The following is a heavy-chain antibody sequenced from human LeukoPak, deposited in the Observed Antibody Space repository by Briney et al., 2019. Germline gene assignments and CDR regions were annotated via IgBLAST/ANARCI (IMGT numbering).Heavy chain of an antibody. D-gene: IGHD6-6*01. J-gene: IGHJ3*02. Sequence: VKVSCKASGRTFSSYAISWVRQAPGQGIEWMGGSIPIFGTANYAQKFQGRVTITADESTSTAYMELSSLRSEDTAVYYCARGGESDLYSSSSDAFDIWGQGTMVTVSS. CDR2: SIPIFGTA. CDR3: ARGGESDLYSSSSDAFDI. V-gene: IGHV1-69*01. CDR1: GRTFSSYA.